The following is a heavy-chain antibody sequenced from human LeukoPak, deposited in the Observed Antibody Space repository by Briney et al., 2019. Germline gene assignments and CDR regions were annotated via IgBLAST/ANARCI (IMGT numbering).Heavy chain of an antibody. CDR3: ARVISYYDSSGYLDY. J-gene: IGHJ4*02. CDR1: GYTFTGYY. V-gene: IGHV1-2*02. CDR2: INPNSGGT. D-gene: IGHD3-22*01. Sequence: ASVKVSCKASGYTFTGYYMHWVRQAPGQGLEWMGWINPNSGGTNYAQKFRGRVTMTRDTSISTAYMELSRLRSDDAAVYYCARVISYYDSSGYLDYWGQGTLVTVSS.